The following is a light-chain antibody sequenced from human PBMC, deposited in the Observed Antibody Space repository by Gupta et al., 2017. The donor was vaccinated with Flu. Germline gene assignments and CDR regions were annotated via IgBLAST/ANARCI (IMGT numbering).Light chain of an antibody. Sequence: DLQMTPSPSSLCASVGDRVTITCRASQSIRSYLNWYQQKPGKAPKRRTEAASSLQSGVPARLNGSGSGRDCTLTISRIQPEDFATYVGHQCETNPETCGPGTKVDTK. CDR3: HQCETNPET. CDR1: QSIRSY. J-gene: IGKJ1*01. V-gene: IGKV1-39*01. CDR2: AAS.